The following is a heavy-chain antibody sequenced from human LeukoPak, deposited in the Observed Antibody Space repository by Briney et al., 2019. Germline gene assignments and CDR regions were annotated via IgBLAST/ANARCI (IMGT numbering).Heavy chain of an antibody. J-gene: IGHJ4*02. Sequence: GGSLRLSCAASGFTFSSYAMSWVRQAPGKGLEWVSTISGSGGATYYADSVKGRFTISRDNSKVTLYLQMNGLRAEDTALFYCAKAVVVVPAATPFDYWGLGTLVTVSS. CDR1: GFTFSSYA. V-gene: IGHV3-23*01. D-gene: IGHD2-2*01. CDR2: ISGSGGAT. CDR3: AKAVVVVPAATPFDY.